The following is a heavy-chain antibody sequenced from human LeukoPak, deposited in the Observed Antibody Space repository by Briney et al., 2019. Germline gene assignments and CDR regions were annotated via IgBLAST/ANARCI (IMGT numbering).Heavy chain of an antibody. J-gene: IGHJ4*02. CDR1: GGSISSYY. D-gene: IGHD4-17*01. Sequence: SETLSLTCTVSGGSISSYYWRWIRQPPGKGVEGGGYIYYSGSTNYNPSLKSRVTISVDTSNNQFSLKLSSVTAADTAVYYCARQAGTKELDYWGQGTLVTVSS. CDR3: ARQAGTKELDY. CDR2: IYYSGST. V-gene: IGHV4-59*01.